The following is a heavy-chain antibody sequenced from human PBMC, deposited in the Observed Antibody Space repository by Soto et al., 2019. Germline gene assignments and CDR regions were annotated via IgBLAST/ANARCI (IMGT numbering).Heavy chain of an antibody. CDR2: ISSSRNYI. J-gene: IGHJ4*02. Sequence: EVQLVESGGGLVRPGGSLRLSCAASGFTFSSYSMNWVRQAPGKGLEWISSISSSRNYISYADSVKGRFTISRDNAKNSLYLQMNSLRAEDTAVYYCARDSWIQQWLETDYWGQGTLVTVSS. V-gene: IGHV3-21*01. D-gene: IGHD6-19*01. CDR1: GFTFSSYS. CDR3: ARDSWIQQWLETDY.